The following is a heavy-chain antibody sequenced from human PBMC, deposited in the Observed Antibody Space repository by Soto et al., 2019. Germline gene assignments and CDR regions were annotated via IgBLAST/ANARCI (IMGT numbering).Heavy chain of an antibody. CDR3: ARARYCSSTSCYGGSWFDP. CDR1: GGSFSGYY. Sequence: QVQLQQWGAGLLKPSETLSLTCAVYGGSFSGYYWSWIRQPPGKGLEWIGEINHSGSTNYNPSLKSRVTISVDTSKNQFSLKLSSATAADTAVYYCARARYCSSTSCYGGSWFDPWGQGTLVTVSS. D-gene: IGHD2-2*01. V-gene: IGHV4-34*01. CDR2: INHSGST. J-gene: IGHJ5*02.